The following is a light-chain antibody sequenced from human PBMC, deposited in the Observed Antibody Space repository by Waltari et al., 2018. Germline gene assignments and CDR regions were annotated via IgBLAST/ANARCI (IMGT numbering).Light chain of an antibody. CDR3: QQYHNWPRT. CDR2: GAS. Sequence: DIVVTQSPATLSVSPGERATLSCRASHTVKSDLAWYQHKPGQAPRLLIYGASTRATGSPARFSGSGSGTEFTLTISSLQSEDFAFYYCQQYHNWPRTFGQGTKVEIK. CDR1: HTVKSD. J-gene: IGKJ1*01. V-gene: IGKV3-15*01.